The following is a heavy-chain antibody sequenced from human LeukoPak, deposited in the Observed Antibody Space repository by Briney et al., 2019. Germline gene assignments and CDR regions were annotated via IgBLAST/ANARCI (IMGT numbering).Heavy chain of an antibody. J-gene: IGHJ4*02. Sequence: SVKVSCKASGGTFSSYAISWVRQAPGQGLEWMGGITPIFGTANYAQKFQGRVTITADESTSTAYMELSSLRSEDTAVYYCARDAADTVRGGDYWGQGTLVTVSS. V-gene: IGHV1-69*13. CDR3: ARDAADTVRGGDY. D-gene: IGHD5-18*01. CDR1: GGTFSSYA. CDR2: ITPIFGTA.